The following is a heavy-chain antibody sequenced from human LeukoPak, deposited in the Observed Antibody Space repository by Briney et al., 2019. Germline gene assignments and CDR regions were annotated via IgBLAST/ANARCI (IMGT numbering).Heavy chain of an antibody. V-gene: IGHV3-30*18. J-gene: IGHJ4*02. CDR1: GFTFSSYA. CDR3: AKDSNYYDSSGYYDY. D-gene: IGHD3-22*01. CDR2: ISYDGSNK. Sequence: PGGSLRLSCAASGFTFSSYAMSWVRQAPGKGLEWVAVISYDGSNKYYADSVKGRFTISRDNSKNTLYLQMNSLRAEDTAVYYCAKDSNYYDSSGYYDYWGQGTLVTVSS.